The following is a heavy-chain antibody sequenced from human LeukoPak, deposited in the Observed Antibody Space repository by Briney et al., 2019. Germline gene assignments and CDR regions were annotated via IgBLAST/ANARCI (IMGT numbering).Heavy chain of an antibody. Sequence: SGGSLGLSCAASGFTFSNYEMNRVRQAPGKGLEWVSYISSSGSTTYYADSVKGRFTISRDNAKNSLYLQMNSLRAEDTAVYYCARGYCSGGSCYFDYWGQGTLVTVSS. CDR3: ARGYCSGGSCYFDY. V-gene: IGHV3-48*03. D-gene: IGHD2-15*01. J-gene: IGHJ4*02. CDR2: ISSSGSTT. CDR1: GFTFSNYE.